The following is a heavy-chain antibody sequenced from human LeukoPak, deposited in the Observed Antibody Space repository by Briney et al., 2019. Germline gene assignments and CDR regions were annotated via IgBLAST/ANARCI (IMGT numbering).Heavy chain of an antibody. CDR1: GFTFSSYG. Sequence: GGSLRLSCPASGFTFSSYGMHWVRQAPGKGLEWVAVIWYDGSNKYYADSVKGRFTISRDNSKNTLYLQMNSLRAEDTAVYYCAKEPGYSSGWYGVDYWGQGTLVTVSS. CDR3: AKEPGYSSGWYGVDY. D-gene: IGHD6-19*01. CDR2: IWYDGSNK. J-gene: IGHJ4*02. V-gene: IGHV3-33*06.